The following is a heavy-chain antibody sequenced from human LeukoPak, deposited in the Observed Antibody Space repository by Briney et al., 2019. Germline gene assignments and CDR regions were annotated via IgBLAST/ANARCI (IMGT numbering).Heavy chain of an antibody. D-gene: IGHD3-22*01. CDR1: VFTFADYA. J-gene: IGHJ4*02. Sequence: GRSLRLSCAASVFTFADYAMHWVRQAPGKGLEWVSGISWNRGIIGYADSVKGRFTISRDNAKNSLYLQMDSLRAEDMALYYCAKDGDSSGYGGKDYWGQGTLVTVSS. CDR3: AKDGDSSGYGGKDY. CDR2: ISWNRGII. V-gene: IGHV3-9*03.